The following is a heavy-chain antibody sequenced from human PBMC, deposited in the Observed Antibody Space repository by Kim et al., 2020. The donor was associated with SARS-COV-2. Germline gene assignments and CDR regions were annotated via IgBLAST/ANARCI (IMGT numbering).Heavy chain of an antibody. D-gene: IGHD6-19*01. V-gene: IGHV3-33*06. Sequence: AEGRFTISRDNSKNTLYLHMNSLRDEDTAVYYCAKDQAKAVAGTRYYFDYWGQGTLVTVSS. CDR3: AKDQAKAVAGTRYYFDY. J-gene: IGHJ4*02.